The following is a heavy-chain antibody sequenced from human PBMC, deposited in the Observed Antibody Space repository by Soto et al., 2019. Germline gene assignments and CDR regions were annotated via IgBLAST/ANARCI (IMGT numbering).Heavy chain of an antibody. J-gene: IGHJ5*02. CDR3: ARDSPGYYDSSGYYNSNWFDP. Sequence: QVQLVQSGAEVKKPGSSVKVSCKASGGTFSSYAISWVRQAPGQGLEWMGGIIPIFGTANYAQKFQGRVTITADESTSTAYMERSSLRSEDTAVYYCARDSPGYYDSSGYYNSNWFDPWGQGTLVTVSS. D-gene: IGHD3-22*01. V-gene: IGHV1-69*01. CDR2: IIPIFGTA. CDR1: GGTFSSYA.